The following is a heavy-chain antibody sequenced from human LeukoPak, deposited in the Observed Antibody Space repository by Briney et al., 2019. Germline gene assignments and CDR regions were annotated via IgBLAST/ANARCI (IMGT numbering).Heavy chain of an antibody. CDR2: IAASGGYI. CDR1: GFTFSSYT. Sequence: KPGGSLTLSCAASGFTFSSYTMNWVRQAPGKGLEWVSSIAASGGYISYAASVKGRFTISRDNAKKSLYLQMTSLTAEDTAVYYCARDRGAYCGGDCYLGFDYWGRGTLVTVSS. D-gene: IGHD2-21*02. J-gene: IGHJ4*01. CDR3: ARDRGAYCGGDCYLGFDY. V-gene: IGHV3-21*01.